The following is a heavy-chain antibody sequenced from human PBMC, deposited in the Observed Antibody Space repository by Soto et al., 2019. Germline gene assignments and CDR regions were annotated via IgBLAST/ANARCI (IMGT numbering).Heavy chain of an antibody. D-gene: IGHD6-13*01. CDR2: IYYSGST. Sequence: SETLSLTCTVSGGSISSGGYYWSWIRQHPGKGLEWIGYIYYSGSTYYNPSLKSRVTISVDTSKNQFSLKLSSVTAADTAVYYCASRRLDSSSWYSYFQHWGQGTLVTVSS. CDR1: GGSISSGGYY. J-gene: IGHJ1*01. V-gene: IGHV4-31*03. CDR3: ASRRLDSSSWYSYFQH.